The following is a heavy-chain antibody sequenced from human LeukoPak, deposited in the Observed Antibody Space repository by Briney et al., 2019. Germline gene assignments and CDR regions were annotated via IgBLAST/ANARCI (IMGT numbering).Heavy chain of an antibody. CDR2: ISGSGGYT. Sequence: PGGSLRLSCAASGXTFSTYAMHWVRQAPGKGLEWVSAISGSGGYTYYADSVKGRFTISRDNSKNTLYLQMNSLRAEDTAVYYCAKNWGATIYYAFDIWGQGTMVTVSS. CDR3: AKNWGATIYYAFDI. J-gene: IGHJ3*02. D-gene: IGHD5-12*01. V-gene: IGHV3-23*01. CDR1: GXTFSTYA.